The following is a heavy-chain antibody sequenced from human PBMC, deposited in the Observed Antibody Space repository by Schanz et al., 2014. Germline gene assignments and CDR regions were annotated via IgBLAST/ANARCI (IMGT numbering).Heavy chain of an antibody. CDR2: INPLSGAT. J-gene: IGHJ5*02. D-gene: IGHD4-4*01. V-gene: IGHV1-2*02. CDR1: GYTFTGYY. Sequence: QVLLVQSGAEVKQPGASVKVSCKASGYTFTGYYIHWVRQAPGQGFELMGWINPLSGATDYAPTFQGRFSMTRATSISTAYMEVPRLVSSETAVYYCARRGPNCSNNACYHGWFDPWGQGTLVTVSS. CDR3: ARRGPNCSNNACYHGWFDP.